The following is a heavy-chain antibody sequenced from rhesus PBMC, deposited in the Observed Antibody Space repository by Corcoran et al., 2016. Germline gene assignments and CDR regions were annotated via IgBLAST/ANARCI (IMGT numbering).Heavy chain of an antibody. CDR1: GGSISGYYL. D-gene: IGHD4-23*01. J-gene: IGHJ4*01. CDR3: AGAKYSNSLV. V-gene: IGHV4S7*01. CDR2: IYGGSGST. Sequence: QVQLQESGPGLVKPSETLSLTCAVSGGSISGYYLWSWIRQPPGKGLEWIGYIYGGSGSTSYNPSRKSRVIISIDTSKNQFSLKLSSVTAADTAVYYCAGAKYSNSLVWGQGVLVTVSS.